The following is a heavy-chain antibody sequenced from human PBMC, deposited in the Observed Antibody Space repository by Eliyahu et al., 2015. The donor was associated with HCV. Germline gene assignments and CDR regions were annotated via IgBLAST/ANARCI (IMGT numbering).Heavy chain of an antibody. CDR3: ARRGRLLWFGVDY. Sequence: EVQLVQSGAEVKKPGXSLXIXCKGSGYXFTSYWIGWVRXMPGKGLEXMGIIYPGDSXTRYSPSFQGQVTISADKSISTAYLQWSSLKASDTAMYYCARRGRLLWFGVDYWGQGTLVTVSS. J-gene: IGHJ4*02. V-gene: IGHV5-51*01. CDR1: GYXFTSYW. CDR2: IYPGDSXT. D-gene: IGHD3-10*01.